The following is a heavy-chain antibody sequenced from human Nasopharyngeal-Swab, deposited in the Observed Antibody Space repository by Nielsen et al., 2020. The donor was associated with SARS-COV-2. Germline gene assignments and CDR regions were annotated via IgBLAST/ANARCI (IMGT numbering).Heavy chain of an antibody. D-gene: IGHD3-22*01. V-gene: IGHV1-24*01. Sequence: VKVSCKVSGYTLTELSMHWVRQAPGKGLEWMGGFDPEDGETIYAQKFQGRVTMTEDTSTDTAYMELSSLRSEDTAVYYCATDRRQYYYDSSGYYYWRGFDPWGQGTLVTVSS. CDR2: FDPEDGET. CDR1: GYTLTELS. CDR3: ATDRRQYYYDSSGYYYWRGFDP. J-gene: IGHJ5*02.